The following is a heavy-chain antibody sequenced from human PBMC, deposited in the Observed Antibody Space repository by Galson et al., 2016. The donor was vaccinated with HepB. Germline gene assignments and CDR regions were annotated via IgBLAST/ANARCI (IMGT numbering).Heavy chain of an antibody. CDR1: GGTFSSYA. CDR3: ARADSSSYGYYFQY. J-gene: IGHJ1*01. V-gene: IGHV1-69*13. CDR2: IIPILNTA. D-gene: IGHD3-22*01. Sequence: SVKVSCKASGGTFSSYAFSWVRQAPGQGLEWMGGIIPILNTAKYAQKFQGRVTTTADESSSTAYMELSSLRSEDTAVYYCARADSSSYGYYFQYWGQGTLDTVSS.